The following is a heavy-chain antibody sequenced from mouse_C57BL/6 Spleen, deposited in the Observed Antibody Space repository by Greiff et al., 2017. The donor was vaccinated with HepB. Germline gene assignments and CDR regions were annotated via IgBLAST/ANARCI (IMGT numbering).Heavy chain of an antibody. J-gene: IGHJ1*03. Sequence: VQLQQSGPELVKPGASVKISCKASGYAFSSSWMNWVKQRPGKGLEWIGRIYPGDGDTNYNGKFKGKATLTADKSSSTAYMQLSSLTSEDSAVYFCARSLYSNFLWYFDVWGTGTTVTVSS. CDR2: IYPGDGDT. D-gene: IGHD2-5*01. CDR1: GYAFSSSW. CDR3: ARSLYSNFLWYFDV. V-gene: IGHV1-82*01.